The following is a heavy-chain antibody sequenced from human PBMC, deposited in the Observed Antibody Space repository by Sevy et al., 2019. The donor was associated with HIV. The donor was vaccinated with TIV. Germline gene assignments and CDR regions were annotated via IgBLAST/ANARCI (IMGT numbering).Heavy chain of an antibody. Sequence: SETLSLTCTVSGGSISSSSYYWGWIRQPPGKGLEWIGSIYYSGSTHYNPSLKSRVTISVDTSKNQFSLKLSSVTAADTAVYYCARLARRWFDPWGQGTLVTISS. CDR2: IYYSGST. CDR3: ARLARRWFDP. CDR1: GGSISSSSYY. V-gene: IGHV4-39*01. J-gene: IGHJ5*02.